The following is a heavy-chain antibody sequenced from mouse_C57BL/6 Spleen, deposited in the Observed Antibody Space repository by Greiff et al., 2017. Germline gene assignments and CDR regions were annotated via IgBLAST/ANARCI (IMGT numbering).Heavy chain of an antibody. D-gene: IGHD2-2*01. CDR3: ASIGYGAMDY. CDR1: GFSLTSYG. Sequence: VQLQQSGPGLVQPSQSLSITCTVSGFSLTSYGVHWVRQSPGKGLEWLGVIWRGGSTDYNAAFMFRLSITKDNSTSQVFFKMNSLQAADSAIYYCASIGYGAMDYWGQGTSVTVSA. J-gene: IGHJ4*01. V-gene: IGHV2-5*01. CDR2: IWRGGST.